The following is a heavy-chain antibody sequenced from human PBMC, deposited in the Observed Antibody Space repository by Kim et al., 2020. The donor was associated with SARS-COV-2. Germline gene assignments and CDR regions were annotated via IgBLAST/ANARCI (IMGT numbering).Heavy chain of an antibody. J-gene: IGHJ6*02. Sequence: SVKVSCKASGGTFSSYAISWVRQAPGQGLEWMGGIIPIFGTANYAQKFQGRVTITADESTSTAYMELSSLRSEDTAVYYCARGRDGYNGGSYYYGMDVWGPGTTVTVSS. CDR3: ARGRDGYNGGSYYYGMDV. CDR1: GGTFSSYA. D-gene: IGHD3-16*01. V-gene: IGHV1-69*13. CDR2: IIPIFGTA.